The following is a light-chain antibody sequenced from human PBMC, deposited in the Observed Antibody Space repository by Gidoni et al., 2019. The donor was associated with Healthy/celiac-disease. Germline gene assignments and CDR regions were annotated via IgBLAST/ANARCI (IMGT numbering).Light chain of an antibody. CDR2: SAS. V-gene: IGKV3-20*01. J-gene: IGKJ1*01. CDR1: QSVSSSY. CDR3: QQYCSWT. Sequence: EIVLTQSPGTLSLSPGERATLSCRASQSVSSSYLAWYQQQPCQAPRLLIFSASSSGSGTDFTLTISRLEPYDFAVYYCQQYCSWTFGQGTKVEIK.